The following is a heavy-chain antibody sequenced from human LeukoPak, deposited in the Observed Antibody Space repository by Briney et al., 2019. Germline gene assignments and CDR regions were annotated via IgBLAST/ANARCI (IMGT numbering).Heavy chain of an antibody. Sequence: SETLSLTCTVSGYSISSGYYWGWTRRPPGKGRGGIGIIYHSGSTYYNPSLKSRVTISVDTSKNQFSLKLSSVTAADTAVYYCARWGYDWGADWGQGTLVTVSS. CDR2: IYHSGST. CDR1: GYSISSGYY. V-gene: IGHV4-38-2*02. D-gene: IGHD5-12*01. CDR3: ARWGYDWGAD. J-gene: IGHJ4*02.